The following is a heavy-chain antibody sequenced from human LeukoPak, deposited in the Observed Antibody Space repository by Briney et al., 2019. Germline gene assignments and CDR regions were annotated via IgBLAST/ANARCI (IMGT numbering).Heavy chain of an antibody. CDR2: INHSGST. V-gene: IGHV4-34*01. CDR3: ARVYDSSGYPCFDY. J-gene: IGHJ4*02. CDR1: GGSFSGYY. D-gene: IGHD3-22*01. Sequence: SETLSLTCAVYGGSFSGYYWSWIRQPPGKGLEWIGEINHSGSTNYNPSLKSRVTISVDTSKNQFSLKLSSVTAADTAVYYCARVYDSSGYPCFDYWGQGTLVTVSS.